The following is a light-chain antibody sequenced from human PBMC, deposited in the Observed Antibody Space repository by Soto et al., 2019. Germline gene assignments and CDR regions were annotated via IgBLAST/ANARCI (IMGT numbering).Light chain of an antibody. CDR1: SSDVGGYNL. J-gene: IGLJ3*02. CDR2: ATS. CDR3: TSFARGSTLV. V-gene: IGLV2-8*01. Sequence: QSALTQPPSAAGSPGQSVTISCTGTSSDVGGYNLVSWYQQYPGKAPKLMIYATSKRPSGVSNRFSGSKSGDTASLTISGLQAEDEADYYCTSFARGSTLVFGGGTKLTVL.